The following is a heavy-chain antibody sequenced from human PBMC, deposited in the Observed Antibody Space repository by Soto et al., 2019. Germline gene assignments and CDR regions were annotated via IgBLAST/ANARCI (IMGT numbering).Heavy chain of an antibody. CDR3: AGGYGADAFDI. J-gene: IGHJ3*02. Sequence: QVQLVQSGAEVKKPGSSVKVSCKASGGTFSSYTISWVRQAPGQGLEWMGRIIPILGIANYAQMFQGRVTITADKSTSTAYMELSSLRSEDTAVYYCAGGYGADAFDIWGQGTMVTVSS. CDR2: IIPILGIA. CDR1: GGTFSSYT. V-gene: IGHV1-69*02. D-gene: IGHD5-18*01.